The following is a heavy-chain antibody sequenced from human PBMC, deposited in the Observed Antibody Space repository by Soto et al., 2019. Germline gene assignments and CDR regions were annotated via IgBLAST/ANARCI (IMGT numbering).Heavy chain of an antibody. CDR3: ARASDCSGGSCYYAYYYGMDV. J-gene: IGHJ6*02. CDR1: GGTFSSYA. Sequence: QVQLVQSGAEVKKPGSSVKVSCKASGGTFSSYAISWVRQAPGQGLEWMGGIIPIFGTANYAQKFQGRVTITADESTSTAYMELSSLRSEDTVVYYCARASDCSGGSCYYAYYYGMDVWGQGTTVTVSS. V-gene: IGHV1-69*12. D-gene: IGHD2-15*01. CDR2: IIPIFGTA.